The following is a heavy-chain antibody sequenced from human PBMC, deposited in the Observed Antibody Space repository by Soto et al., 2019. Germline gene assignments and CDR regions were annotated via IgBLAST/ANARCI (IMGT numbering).Heavy chain of an antibody. J-gene: IGHJ4*02. CDR1: GFTFGDYS. V-gene: IGHV3-23*01. D-gene: IGHD1-26*01. CDR2: ISGTGGST. CDR3: ARSLGDPWTTYFLRY. Sequence: VQLLESGGDLVQPGGSQTLSCAASGFTFGDYSMSWVRQAPGKGLEWVSGISGTGGSTYYADSVKGRFTISRHNSKNPLYLQMDSLRAEDTAVYYCARSLGDPWTTYFLRYWGQGTLVTGSS.